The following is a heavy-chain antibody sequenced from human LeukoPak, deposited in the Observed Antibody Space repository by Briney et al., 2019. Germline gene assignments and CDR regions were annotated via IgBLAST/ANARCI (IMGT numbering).Heavy chain of an antibody. Sequence: PSETLSLTCTFSGGSINSGGHYCNWIRQRPGKGLEWIGYIYYTGSTFYNPSLKRRVTMSVDKSKNQFSLKLSSVTAADTAVYYCVRNIGGQRIRFDPWGPGALVTVSS. CDR2: IYYTGST. V-gene: IGHV4-31*03. D-gene: IGHD3-16*01. CDR3: VRNIGGQRIRFDP. CDR1: GGSINSGGHY. J-gene: IGHJ5*02.